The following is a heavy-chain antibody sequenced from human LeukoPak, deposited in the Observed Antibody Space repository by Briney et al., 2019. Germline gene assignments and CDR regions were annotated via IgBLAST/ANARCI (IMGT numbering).Heavy chain of an antibody. D-gene: IGHD6-6*01. J-gene: IGHJ4*02. V-gene: IGHV4-59*01. CDR2: IHYSGTT. Sequence: SETLSLTCTVPGGSISAYYWSWIRQPPGKGLEWIGYIHYSGTTNYYPSLKSRVIIALDTSKNQFSLKLNSVTAADTAVYYCARFGTSSSRFFDQWGQGTLVTVSS. CDR1: GGSISAYY. CDR3: ARFGTSSSRFFDQ.